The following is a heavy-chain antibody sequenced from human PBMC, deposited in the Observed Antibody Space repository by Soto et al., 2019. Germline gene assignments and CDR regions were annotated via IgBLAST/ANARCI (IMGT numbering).Heavy chain of an antibody. CDR1: GFTFSSYG. CDR3: AGGPQIKWELDY. D-gene: IGHD1-26*01. V-gene: IGHV3-33*01. Sequence: PGGSLRLSCAASGFTFSSYGMHWVRQAPGKGLEWVAVIWYDGSNKYYADSAKGRFTISRDNSKNTLYLQMNSLRAEDTAVYYCAGGPQIKWELDYWGQGTLVTVSS. J-gene: IGHJ4*02. CDR2: IWYDGSNK.